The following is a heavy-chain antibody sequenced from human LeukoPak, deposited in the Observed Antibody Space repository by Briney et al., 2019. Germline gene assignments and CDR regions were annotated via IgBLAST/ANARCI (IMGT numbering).Heavy chain of an antibody. CDR2: ISGSGGST. Sequence: PGGSLRLSCAASGFTFSSYWMSWVRQAPGKGLEWVSAISGSGGSTYYADSVKGRFTISRDNSKNTLYLQMNSLRAEDTAVYYCAKDPRGREQWLVRPYYYYMDVWGKGTTVTISS. CDR1: GFTFSSYW. J-gene: IGHJ6*03. D-gene: IGHD6-19*01. V-gene: IGHV3-23*01. CDR3: AKDPRGREQWLVRPYYYYMDV.